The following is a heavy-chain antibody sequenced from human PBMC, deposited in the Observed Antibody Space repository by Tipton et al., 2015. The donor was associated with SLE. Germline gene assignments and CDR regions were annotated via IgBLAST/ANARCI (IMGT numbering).Heavy chain of an antibody. CDR1: GFTFSSYW. Sequence: SLRLSCAASGFTFSSYWMSWVRQAPGKGLEWVANIKEDGSQILYVDSVKGRFTISRDNSKNTVNLQMNSLRAEDTAVYYCAREMSDSTSSGWHLDLWGRGTLVTVSS. CDR2: IKEDGSQI. J-gene: IGHJ2*01. D-gene: IGHD6-6*01. V-gene: IGHV3-7*03. CDR3: AREMSDSTSSGWHLDL.